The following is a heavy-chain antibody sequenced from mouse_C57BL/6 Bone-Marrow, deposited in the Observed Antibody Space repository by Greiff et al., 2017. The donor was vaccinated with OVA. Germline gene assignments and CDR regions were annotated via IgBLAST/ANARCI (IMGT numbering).Heavy chain of an antibody. CDR3: ARSPITTVVAKDAMDY. D-gene: IGHD1-1*01. CDR1: GYTFTSYG. V-gene: IGHV1-81*01. J-gene: IGHJ4*01. CDR2: IYPRSGNT. Sequence: VMLVESGAELAKPGASVKLSCKASGYTFTSYGISWVKQRTGQGLEWIGEIYPRSGNTYYNEKFKGKATLTADKSSSTAYMELRSLTSEDSAVYFCARSPITTVVAKDAMDYWGQGTSVTVSS.